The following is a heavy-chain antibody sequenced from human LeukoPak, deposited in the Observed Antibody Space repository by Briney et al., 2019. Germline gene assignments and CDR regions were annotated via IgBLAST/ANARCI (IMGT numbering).Heavy chain of an antibody. CDR1: GFTFSTYW. J-gene: IGHJ4*02. CDR3: ARDLDWLLFDY. Sequence: GGSLRLSCPASGFTFSTYWMHWVRQAPGKGLVWVARVSPEGSRTTYADSVKGRFTISRDNDRNTLYLQMNSLRVEDTAVYYCARDLDWLLFDYWGQGTLATVSS. CDR2: VSPEGSRT. D-gene: IGHD3-9*01. V-gene: IGHV3-74*03.